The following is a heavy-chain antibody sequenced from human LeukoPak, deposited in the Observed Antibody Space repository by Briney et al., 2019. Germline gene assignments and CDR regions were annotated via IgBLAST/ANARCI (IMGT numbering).Heavy chain of an antibody. CDR2: ISAYNGNT. D-gene: IGHD6-19*01. Sequence: ASVKVSCKASGYTFTSYGISWVRQAPGQGLEWMGWISAYNGNTNYAQKLQGRVTMTTDTSTSTAYMELRSLRSDDTAVYYCARGADIAVAGPGGMDDWGKGTTVTVSS. J-gene: IGHJ6*04. CDR1: GYTFTSYG. V-gene: IGHV1-18*04. CDR3: ARGADIAVAGPGGMDD.